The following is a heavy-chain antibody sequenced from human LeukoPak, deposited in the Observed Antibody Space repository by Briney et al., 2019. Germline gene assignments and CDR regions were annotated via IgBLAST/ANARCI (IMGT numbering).Heavy chain of an antibody. CDR2: IDWDDDK. V-gene: IGHV2-70*11. J-gene: IGHJ4*02. CDR3: ARTLYSSSSGTTQDY. CDR1: GFSLSTSGMC. D-gene: IGHD6-13*01. Sequence: SGPALVKPTQTLTLTCTFSGFSLSTSGMCVSWIRQPPGKVLEWLARIDWDDDKYYSTSLKTRLTISKDTSKNQVVLTMTNMDPVDTATYYCARTLYSSSSGTTQDYWGQGTLVTVSS.